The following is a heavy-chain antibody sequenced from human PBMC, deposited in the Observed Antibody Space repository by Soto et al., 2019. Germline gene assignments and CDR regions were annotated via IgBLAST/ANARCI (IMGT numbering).Heavy chain of an antibody. CDR2: INGDGSST. CDR3: SSSRDGYNFFGGS. Sequence: EVQLVESGGGLAQPGGSLRLSCAASGFTFSSHWIRWVRQAPGKGLVWVSRINGDGSSTSYADSVKGRFTISRDNAKNTLYLQMNSLRVEDTAMYYCSSSRDGYNFFGGSCGHGAPGTVS. D-gene: IGHD5-12*01. J-gene: IGHJ5*01. CDR1: GFTFSSHW. V-gene: IGHV3-74*01.